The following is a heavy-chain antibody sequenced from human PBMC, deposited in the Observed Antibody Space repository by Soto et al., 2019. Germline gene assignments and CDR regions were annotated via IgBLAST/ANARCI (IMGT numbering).Heavy chain of an antibody. CDR3: AKGYSYGVLEPLGY. CDR2: ISWNSGII. D-gene: IGHD5-18*01. Sequence: EVQLVESGGGLVQPGRSLRLSCAASGFTFDDYAMHWVRQAPGKGLEWVSGISWNSGIIDYADSVKGRFTISRDNAKNSLYLQMSSLRAEDTALYYCAKGYSYGVLEPLGYWGQGTLVTVSS. J-gene: IGHJ4*02. V-gene: IGHV3-9*01. CDR1: GFTFDDYA.